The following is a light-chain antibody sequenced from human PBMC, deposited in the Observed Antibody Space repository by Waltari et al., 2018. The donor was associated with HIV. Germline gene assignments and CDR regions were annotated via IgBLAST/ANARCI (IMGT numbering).Light chain of an antibody. CDR1: QGINNN. V-gene: IGKV1-16*02. CDR3: QQYFNYPLT. J-gene: IGKJ4*01. Sequence: DSQMTQSPYSLSAAVGDRVTITCRASQGINNNLAWFQQKPGKAPKSLIYGASSLQSGVPSKFSGRRSGTDFTLTISSLQPEDFATYYCQQYFNYPLTFGGGTKVEI. CDR2: GAS.